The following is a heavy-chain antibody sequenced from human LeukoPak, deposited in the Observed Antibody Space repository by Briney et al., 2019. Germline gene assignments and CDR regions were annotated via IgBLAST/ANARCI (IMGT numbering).Heavy chain of an antibody. V-gene: IGHV3-15*01. J-gene: IGHJ6*03. CDR2: IKSKMDGGTT. D-gene: IGHD4-11*01. CDR1: GFTFTNAW. Sequence: GGSLRLSCAASGFTFTNAWMSWVRQAPGKGLEWLGRIKSKMDGGTTDYAAPVKGRFTISRDDSKNTLYLQMSSLKTDDTAVYYCTTDQATVTTRGARRYYHYYMDVWGKGTTVTVSS. CDR3: TTDQATVTTRGARRYYHYYMDV.